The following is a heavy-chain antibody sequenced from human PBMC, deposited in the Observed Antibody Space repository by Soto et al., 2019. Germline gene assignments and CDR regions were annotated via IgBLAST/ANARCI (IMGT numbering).Heavy chain of an antibody. CDR1: GGSISSGGYS. D-gene: IGHD3-22*01. CDR2: IYYSGST. J-gene: IGHJ4*02. Sequence: SETLSLTCAVSGGSISSGGYSWSWIRQPPGKGLEWIGYIYYSGSTNYNPSLKSRVTISVDTSKNQFSLKLSSVTAADTAVYYCAGGGSYYYDSSGHPAWGQGTLVTVSS. V-gene: IGHV4-61*08. CDR3: AGGGSYYYDSSGHPA.